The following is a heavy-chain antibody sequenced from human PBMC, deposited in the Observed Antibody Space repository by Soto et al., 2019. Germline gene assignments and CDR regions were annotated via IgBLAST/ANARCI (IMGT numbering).Heavy chain of an antibody. CDR1: GGSLSGATYS. CDR3: ARLVYDSSGYYYAYYFDY. Sequence: SETLSLTCGVSGGSLSGATYSWNWIRQPPGKGLEWIGYIFPSGTTYYNPSLKSRVTISIDVSKNQFSLSLRSLTAADTAVYYCARLVYDSSGYYYAYYFDYWGQGTLVTVSS. J-gene: IGHJ4*02. V-gene: IGHV4-30-2*01. CDR2: IFPSGTT. D-gene: IGHD3-22*01.